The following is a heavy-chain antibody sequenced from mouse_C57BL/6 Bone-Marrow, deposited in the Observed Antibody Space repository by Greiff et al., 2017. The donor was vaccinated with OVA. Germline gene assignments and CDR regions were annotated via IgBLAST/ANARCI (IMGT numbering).Heavy chain of an antibody. D-gene: IGHD2-1*01. CDR3: TREGYYVDY. V-gene: IGHV5-9-1*02. Sequence: EVQVVESGEGLVKPGESLKLSCAASGFTFSSYAMSWVRQTPEKRLEWVAYISSGGDYIYYADTVKGRFTISRDNARNTLYLQMSSLKSEDTAMYYCTREGYYVDYWGQGTTLTVSS. J-gene: IGHJ2*01. CDR2: ISSGGDYI. CDR1: GFTFSSYA.